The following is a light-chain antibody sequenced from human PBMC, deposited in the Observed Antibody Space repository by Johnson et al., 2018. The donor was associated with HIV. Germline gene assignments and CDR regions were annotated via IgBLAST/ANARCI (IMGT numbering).Light chain of an antibody. J-gene: IGLJ1*01. Sequence: QSVLTQPPSVSAAPGQKVTISCSGSSSNIGNNYVSWYQQLPGTAPKLLIYDNNKRPSGIPDRFSGSKSGTSATLGITGLQTGAEADYYCGTWDSSLSCYVFGTGTKVTVL. CDR1: SSNIGNNY. CDR3: GTWDSSLSCYV. V-gene: IGLV1-51*01. CDR2: DNN.